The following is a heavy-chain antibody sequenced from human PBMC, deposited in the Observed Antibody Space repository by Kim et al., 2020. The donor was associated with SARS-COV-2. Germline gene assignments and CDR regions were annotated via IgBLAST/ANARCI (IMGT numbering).Heavy chain of an antibody. J-gene: IGHJ3*02. CDR1: GFTFSSYA. CDR3: ARPRATIYSGYDYVLDAFDI. D-gene: IGHD5-12*01. Sequence: GGSLRLSCAASGFTFSSYAMHWVRQAPGKGLEWVAVISYDGSNKYYADSVKGRFTISRDNSKNTLYLQMNSLRAEDTAVYYCARPRATIYSGYDYVLDAFDIWGQGTMVTVSS. V-gene: IGHV3-30-3*01. CDR2: ISYDGSNK.